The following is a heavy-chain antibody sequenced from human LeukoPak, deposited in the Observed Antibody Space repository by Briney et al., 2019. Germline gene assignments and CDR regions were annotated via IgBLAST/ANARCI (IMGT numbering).Heavy chain of an antibody. CDR3: AALGITMIGGV. CDR1: GFTFRDYY. D-gene: IGHD3-10*02. J-gene: IGHJ6*04. Sequence: GGSLRLSCAASGFTFRDYYMSWIRQAPGKGLEWISYISSGGSTTYYADSVKGRFTISRDNVKNSLYLQMNKLRAEDTAVYYCAALGITMIGGVWGKGTTVTISS. V-gene: IGHV3-11*04. CDR2: ISSGGSTT.